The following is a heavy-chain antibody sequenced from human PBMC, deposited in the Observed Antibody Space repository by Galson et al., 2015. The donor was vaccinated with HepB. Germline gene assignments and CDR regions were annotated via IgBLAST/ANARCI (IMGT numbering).Heavy chain of an antibody. D-gene: IGHD3-10*01. Sequence: SVKVSCKASGGTFSSYTISWVRQAPGQGLEWMGRIIPILGIANYARKFQGRVTITADKSTSTAYMELSSLRSEDTAVYYCAREPPVGIWFGELFYFDYWGQGTLVTVSS. CDR3: AREPPVGIWFGELFYFDY. CDR1: GGTFSSYT. CDR2: IIPILGIA. V-gene: IGHV1-69*04. J-gene: IGHJ4*02.